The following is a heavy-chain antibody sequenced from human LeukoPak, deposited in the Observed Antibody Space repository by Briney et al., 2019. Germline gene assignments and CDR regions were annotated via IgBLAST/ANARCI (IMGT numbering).Heavy chain of an antibody. CDR2: ISSGGSAI. CDR1: GFIFSNYE. Sequence: GGSLRLSCAASGFIFSNYEMNWVRQAPGKGLEWVSYISSGGSAIFYADSVKGRFTISRDNAKNSLYLDMNSLRVGDTAVYHCYGGNAEHWGQGTLVTVSS. CDR3: YGGNAEH. J-gene: IGHJ1*01. V-gene: IGHV3-48*03. D-gene: IGHD4-23*01.